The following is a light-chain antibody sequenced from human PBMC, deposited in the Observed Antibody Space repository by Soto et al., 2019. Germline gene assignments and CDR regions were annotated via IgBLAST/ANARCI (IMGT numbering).Light chain of an antibody. CDR2: DAS. J-gene: IGKJ4*01. Sequence: EIVFTRSPATLSLSPGERATLSCGASQSVSSSYLAWYQQKPGLAPRLLIYDASSRATGIPDRFSGSGSGTDFTLTISRLEPEDFAVYYCQQYGSSPPLTFGGGTKVDIK. CDR1: QSVSSSY. CDR3: QQYGSSPPLT. V-gene: IGKV3D-20*01.